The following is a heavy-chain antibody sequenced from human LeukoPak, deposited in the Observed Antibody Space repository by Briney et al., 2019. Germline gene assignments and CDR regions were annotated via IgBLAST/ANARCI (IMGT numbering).Heavy chain of an antibody. J-gene: IGHJ6*03. CDR3: ERTPGWDTMVRGVSDYYYYYMDV. D-gene: IGHD3-10*01. Sequence: SETLSLTCTVSGGSISSYYWSWIRQPPGKGLEWIGYIYYSGSTNYNPSLKSRVTISVDTSKNQFSLKLSSVTAADTAVYYCERTPGWDTMVRGVSDYYYYYMDVWGKGTTVTVSS. CDR1: GGSISSYY. CDR2: IYYSGST. V-gene: IGHV4-59*01.